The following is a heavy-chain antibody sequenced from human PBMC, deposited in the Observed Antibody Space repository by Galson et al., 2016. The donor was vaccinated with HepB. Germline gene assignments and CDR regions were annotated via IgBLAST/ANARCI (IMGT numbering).Heavy chain of an antibody. CDR1: GGSISSGAYY. CDR2: IYYSWTT. V-gene: IGHV4-31*03. Sequence: TLSLTCTVSGGSISSGAYYWSWLRQLPGKGLEWIGYIYYSWTTSNNPTPKSRRTILVDTTKDQFSLKLSSVTAADTAVYYCARVSWQLYYYGMDAWGHGTTVTVSS. D-gene: IGHD1-1*01. J-gene: IGHJ6*02. CDR3: ARVSWQLYYYGMDA.